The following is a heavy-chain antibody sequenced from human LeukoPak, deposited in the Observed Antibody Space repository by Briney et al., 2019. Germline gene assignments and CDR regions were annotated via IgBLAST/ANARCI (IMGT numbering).Heavy chain of an antibody. CDR3: ASDDSYAFDI. J-gene: IGHJ3*02. D-gene: IGHD2-21*01. Sequence: GGSLRLSCAASGFTFSSRWMHWVRQAPGKGLVWVSHVNSDESSKNYADSVKGRFTISRDNTKNTLYLQMNSLRAEDTAVYYCASDDSYAFDIWGQGTMVTVSS. CDR2: VNSDESSK. CDR1: GFTFSSRW. V-gene: IGHV3-74*01.